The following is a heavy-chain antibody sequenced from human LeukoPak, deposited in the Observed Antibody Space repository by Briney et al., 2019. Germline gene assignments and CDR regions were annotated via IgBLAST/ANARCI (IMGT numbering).Heavy chain of an antibody. CDR3: AKTAVTGKVAGSDC. D-gene: IGHD6-19*01. J-gene: IGHJ4*02. CDR2: ISDSGGTT. Sequence: GGSLRLSCAASGFTFSSYAMSWVRQGPGKGLEWVSSISDSGGTTYYADSGKGRFSISRDNSKNTLYLQMSSLRADDTAVYYCAKTAVTGKVAGSDCWGQGTLVTVSS. V-gene: IGHV3-23*01. CDR1: GFTFSSYA.